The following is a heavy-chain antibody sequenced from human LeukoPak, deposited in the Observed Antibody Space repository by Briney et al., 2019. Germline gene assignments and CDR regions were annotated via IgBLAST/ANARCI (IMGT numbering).Heavy chain of an antibody. D-gene: IGHD6-19*01. CDR1: GYTFTSYG. CDR2: ISAYNGNT. Sequence: ASVKVSCKASGYTFTSYGISWVRQAPGQGLEWMGWISAYNGNTNYAQKFQGRVTITRNTSISTAYMELSSLRSEDTAVYYCAMRGLEYSSGWDAFDIWGQGTMVTVSS. V-gene: IGHV1-18*01. CDR3: AMRGLEYSSGWDAFDI. J-gene: IGHJ3*02.